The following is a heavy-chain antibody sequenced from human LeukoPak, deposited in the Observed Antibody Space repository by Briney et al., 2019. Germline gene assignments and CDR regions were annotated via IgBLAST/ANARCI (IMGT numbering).Heavy chain of an antibody. CDR2: ISSSSSYI. D-gene: IGHD2-2*01. V-gene: IGHV3-21*01. J-gene: IGHJ5*02. Sequence: PGGSLRLSCAASGFTFSSYSMNWVRQAPGKGLEWVSSISSSSSYIYYADSVKGRFTISRDNAKNSLYLQMNSLRAEDTAVYYCAGQGYCSSTSCYNWFDPWGQGTLVTVSS. CDR1: GFTFSSYS. CDR3: AGQGYCSSTSCYNWFDP.